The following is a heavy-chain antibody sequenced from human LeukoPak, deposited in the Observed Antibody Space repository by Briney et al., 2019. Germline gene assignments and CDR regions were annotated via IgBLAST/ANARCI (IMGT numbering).Heavy chain of an antibody. CDR3: ARGYYYGSGSYSLVFDY. CDR1: GFTFSSYG. CDR2: INSATTI. J-gene: IGHJ4*02. D-gene: IGHD3-10*01. Sequence: GGSLRLSCAASGFTFSSYGMHWVRQAPGKGLEWVASINSATTIYYADSVKGRFTISRDNTKNSVYLQMSSLRAEDTAVYYCARGYYYGSGSYSLVFDYWGQGILVTVSS. V-gene: IGHV3-69-1*02.